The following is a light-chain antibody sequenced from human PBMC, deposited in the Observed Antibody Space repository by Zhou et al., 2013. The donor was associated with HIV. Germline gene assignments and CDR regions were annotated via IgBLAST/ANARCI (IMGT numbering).Light chain of an antibody. CDR1: QSVGTY. Sequence: EIVLTQSPATLSLSPGESATLSCRASQSVGTYLAWYQQKPGQAPRLLIYDASNRATGIPARFSGSGSGTDFTLTISSLEPEDFAVYYCQQRSNWPLMYTFGQGTKLEIK. J-gene: IGKJ2*01. V-gene: IGKV3-11*01. CDR2: DAS. CDR3: QQRSNWPLMYT.